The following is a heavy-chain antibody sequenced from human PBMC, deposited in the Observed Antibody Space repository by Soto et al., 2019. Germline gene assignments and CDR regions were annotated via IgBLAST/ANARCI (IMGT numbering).Heavy chain of an antibody. CDR2: ISYSGST. V-gene: IGHV4-59*01. CDR3: ARGGQNHFDWLLKPNHWFDP. CDR1: GGSISRYY. Sequence: SETLSLTCTVSGGSISRYYWSWIRQPPGKGLEWIGYISYSGSTNYNPSLKSRVTISVDTSKNQFSLQLSSVTAADTAVYYCARGGQNHFDWLLKPNHWFDPWGQGTLVTVSS. D-gene: IGHD3-9*01. J-gene: IGHJ5*02.